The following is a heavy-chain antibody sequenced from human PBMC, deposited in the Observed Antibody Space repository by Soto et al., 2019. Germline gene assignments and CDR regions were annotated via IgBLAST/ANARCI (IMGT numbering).Heavy chain of an antibody. CDR3: ARRNSAMDWLDP. J-gene: IGHJ5*02. CDR1: GYSFPNYW. CDR2: IYPGDSDT. V-gene: IGHV5-51*01. D-gene: IGHD5-18*01. Sequence: PGESLKISCKGSGYSFPNYWIAWVRQMPGKGLEWMGIIYPGDSDTRYSPSFQGQVTISADKSINTAYLQWSSLKASDTAIYYCARRNSAMDWLDPWGQGTLVTVSS.